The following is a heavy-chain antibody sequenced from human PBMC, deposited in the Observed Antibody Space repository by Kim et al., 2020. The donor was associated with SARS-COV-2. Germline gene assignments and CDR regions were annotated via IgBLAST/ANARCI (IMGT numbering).Heavy chain of an antibody. CDR1: GFTFSSYA. CDR2: ISGSGGST. Sequence: GGSLRLSCAASGFTFSSYAMSWVRQAPGKGLEWVSAISGSGGSTYYADSVKGRFTISRDNSKNTLYLQMNSLRAEDTAVYYCAKDLVDTAMVLLPLDYWGQGTLVTVSS. J-gene: IGHJ4*02. D-gene: IGHD5-18*01. CDR3: AKDLVDTAMVLLPLDY. V-gene: IGHV3-23*01.